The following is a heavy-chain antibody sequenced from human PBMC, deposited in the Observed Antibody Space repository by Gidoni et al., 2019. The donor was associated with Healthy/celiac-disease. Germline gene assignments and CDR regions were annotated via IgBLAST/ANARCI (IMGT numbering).Heavy chain of an antibody. D-gene: IGHD3-22*01. CDR2: MNPNSGNT. J-gene: IGHJ4*02. CDR3: AREYDSRGYDYPGFDY. Sequence: QVQLVQSGAEVKKPGASVKVSCKASGYTFTRYDINWVRQATGQGLEWMGWMNPNSGNTGYAQKFQGRVTMTRNTSISTAYMELSSLRSEDTAVYYCAREYDSRGYDYPGFDYWGQGTLVTVSS. V-gene: IGHV1-8*01. CDR1: GYTFTRYD.